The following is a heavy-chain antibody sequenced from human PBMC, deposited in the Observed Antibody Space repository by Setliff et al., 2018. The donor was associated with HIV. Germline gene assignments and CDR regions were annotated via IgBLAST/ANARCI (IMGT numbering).Heavy chain of an antibody. CDR1: GFTFTTYA. V-gene: IGHV1-3*04. CDR3: ARGVIRGVISQGGLDY. D-gene: IGHD3-10*01. J-gene: IGHJ4*02. CDR2: INTANGKT. Sequence: ASVKVSCKASGFTFTTYAVHWVRQAPGQRPEWMGWINTANGKTRYPQRFEARVTITMDTGASTAYMELNSLRSEDSAVYYCARGVIRGVISQGGLDYWGPGTLVTVSS.